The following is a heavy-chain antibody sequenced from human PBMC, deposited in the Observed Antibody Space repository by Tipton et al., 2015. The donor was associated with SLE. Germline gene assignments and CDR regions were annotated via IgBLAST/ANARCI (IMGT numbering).Heavy chain of an antibody. CDR3: ARGSVVADDI. V-gene: IGHV4-59*02. Sequence: LRLSCTVSGASVSSHYLNWIRQTPGKGLEWIGYIHYNRDTNYHPSLKSRVTISVDTSKNQLSLKLTSVTAADTAVYYCARGSVVADDIWGQGTLVTVSP. CDR1: GASVSSHY. D-gene: IGHD2-15*01. J-gene: IGHJ4*02. CDR2: IHYNRDT.